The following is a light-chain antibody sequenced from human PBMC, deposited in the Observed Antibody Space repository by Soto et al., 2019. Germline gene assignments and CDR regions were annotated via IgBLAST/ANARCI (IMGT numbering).Light chain of an antibody. CDR3: QQYCSSPLT. CDR2: GAS. Sequence: EILLTQSPGTLSLSPGERGTLSCRASESVSGSYVAWYQQKPGQAPMLLIYGASSRATGTPDRFSGSGSGTQFTLTINRLEPEDFAVYFCQQYCSSPLTFGGGTKVEIK. V-gene: IGKV3-20*01. CDR1: ESVSGSY. J-gene: IGKJ4*01.